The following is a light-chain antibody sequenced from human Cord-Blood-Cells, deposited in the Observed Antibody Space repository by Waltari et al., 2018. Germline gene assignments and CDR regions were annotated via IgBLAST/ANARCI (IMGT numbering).Light chain of an antibody. CDR3: QQYGSSSYT. CDR2: DAS. V-gene: IGKV3-20*01. J-gene: IGKJ2*01. CDR1: QSVSSSY. Sequence: ELVLTLSPGTLSLSTGERASFPCRASQSVSSSYLAWYQKKPRQAPRLLIYDASSRATGIPDRFSGSGSGTGFTLTISKLEPEDLAVYYCQQYGSSSYTFGQGTKLEIK.